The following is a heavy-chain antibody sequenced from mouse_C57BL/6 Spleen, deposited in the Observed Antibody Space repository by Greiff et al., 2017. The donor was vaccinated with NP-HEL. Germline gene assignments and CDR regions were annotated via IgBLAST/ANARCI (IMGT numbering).Heavy chain of an antibody. Sequence: DVKLVESGPELVKPGDSVKISCKASGYSFTGYFMNWVMQSHGKSLEWIGRINPYNGDTFYNQKFKGKATLTVDKSSSTAHMELRSLTSEDSAVYYCARWGTTVVGAMDYWGQGTSVTVSS. CDR1: GYSFTGYF. J-gene: IGHJ4*01. D-gene: IGHD1-1*01. CDR2: INPYNGDT. V-gene: IGHV1-20*01. CDR3: ARWGTTVVGAMDY.